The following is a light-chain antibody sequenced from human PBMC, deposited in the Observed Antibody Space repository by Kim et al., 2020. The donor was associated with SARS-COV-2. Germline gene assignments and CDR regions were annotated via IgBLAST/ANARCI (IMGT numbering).Light chain of an antibody. J-gene: IGKJ2*03. Sequence: EIVLTQSPGTLSLSPGERATLSCRASRSISSTYLAWYQQKPGQAPRLLIYGASSRATGIPDRFSGSGSGTVFTLTISRLEPEDFAVYYCQQYGSSPPRSFGQGTKLEI. CDR2: GAS. V-gene: IGKV3-20*01. CDR3: QQYGSSPPRS. CDR1: RSISSTY.